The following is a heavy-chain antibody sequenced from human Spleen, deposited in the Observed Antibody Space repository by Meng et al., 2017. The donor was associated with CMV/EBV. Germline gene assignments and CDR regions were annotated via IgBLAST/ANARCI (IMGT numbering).Heavy chain of an antibody. CDR2: ISSSSETI. V-gene: IGHV3-48*04. CDR3: ARDLQLST. Sequence: GESLKISCAASGFTFSSYSMCWVRQAPGKGLEWVSSISSSSETIYYADSVKGRFTILRDNAKNSLHLQMNSLRADDTAVYYCARDLQLSTWGQGTLVTVSS. CDR1: GFTFSSYS. J-gene: IGHJ5*02. D-gene: IGHD1-1*01.